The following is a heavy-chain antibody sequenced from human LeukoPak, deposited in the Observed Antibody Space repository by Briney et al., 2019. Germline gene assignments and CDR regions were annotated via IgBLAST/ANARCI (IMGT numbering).Heavy chain of an antibody. CDR1: GDTFRNYA. Sequence: ASVKVSCKASGDTFRNYAISWVREAPGQGLEWMGRIIPIFGTTRYAKKFRGGVTITTDASTTTAYMELNSLRSEDTAVYYCARDPELGLDRSGYYYLVWGQGTLVTVSS. D-gene: IGHD3-22*01. CDR3: ARDPELGLDRSGYYYLV. V-gene: IGHV1-69*05. J-gene: IGHJ4*02. CDR2: IIPIFGTT.